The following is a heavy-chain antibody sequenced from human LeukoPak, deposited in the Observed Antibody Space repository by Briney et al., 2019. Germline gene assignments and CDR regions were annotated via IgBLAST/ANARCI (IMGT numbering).Heavy chain of an antibody. J-gene: IGHJ4*02. D-gene: IGHD6-19*01. V-gene: IGHV3-23*01. CDR1: GFTFSSYG. Sequence: GGSLRLSCAASGFTFSSYGMTWVRQAPGKGLEWVSGISGSGVTTHYADSVKGRFTISRDNSKNTLYLQMNSLRAEDTAVYYCAKDRSDSSYWGQGTLVTVSS. CDR2: ISGSGVTT. CDR3: AKDRSDSSY.